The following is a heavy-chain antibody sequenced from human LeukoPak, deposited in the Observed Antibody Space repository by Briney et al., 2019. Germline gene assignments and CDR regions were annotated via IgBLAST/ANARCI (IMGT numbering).Heavy chain of an antibody. CDR1: GGSFSGYY. CDR2: INHSGST. V-gene: IGHV4-34*01. Sequence: RASETLSLTCAVYGGSFSGYYWSWIRQPPGKGLEWIGEINHSGSTNYNPSLKSRVTISVDMSKNQFSLKLSSVTAADTAVYYCARGPKIFNYVFWSGYYRPYFDYWGQGTLVTVSS. J-gene: IGHJ4*02. D-gene: IGHD3-3*01. CDR3: ARGPKIFNYVFWSGYYRPYFDY.